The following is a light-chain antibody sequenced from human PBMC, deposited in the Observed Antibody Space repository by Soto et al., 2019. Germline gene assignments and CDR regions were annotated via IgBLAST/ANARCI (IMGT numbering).Light chain of an antibody. CDR1: NIGRKS. CDR2: YDS. J-gene: IGLJ2*01. CDR3: QVWDGSSFHRI. V-gene: IGLV3-21*04. Sequence: SYELAQPPSVSVAPGKTATITCEGDNIGRKSVHWYQQKPGQAPRLVIYYDSDRPSGIPDLFSGSNSGNTATLTISSVEAGDEADYYCQVWDGSSFHRIFGGGTQLTVL.